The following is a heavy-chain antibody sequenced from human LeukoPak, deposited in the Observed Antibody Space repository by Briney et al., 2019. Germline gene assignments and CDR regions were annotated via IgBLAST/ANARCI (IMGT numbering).Heavy chain of an antibody. CDR2: IIPIFGTA. CDR1: GGTFSSYA. Sequence: ASVKVSCKASGGTFSSYAISWVRQAPGQGLEWIGRIIPIFGTANYAQKFQGRVTITTDESTSTAYMELSSLRSEDTAVYYCARSSYYYDSSGYYTNWFDPWGQGTLVTVSS. D-gene: IGHD3-22*01. J-gene: IGHJ5*02. CDR3: ARSSYYYDSSGYYTNWFDP. V-gene: IGHV1-69*05.